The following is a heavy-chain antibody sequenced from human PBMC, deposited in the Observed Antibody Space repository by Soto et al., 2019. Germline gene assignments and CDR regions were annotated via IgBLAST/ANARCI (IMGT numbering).Heavy chain of an antibody. D-gene: IGHD3-10*01. V-gene: IGHV4-39*01. CDR3: ARRASSQYYSGSGLNGLDV. CDR2: IYYTGST. J-gene: IGHJ6*02. CDR1: GGSLTSSSYY. Sequence: PSETLSLTCTVSGGSLTSSSYYWGWIRQPPGKGLDWIATIYYTGSTFYNPSLESRVAISVDTSENQFSLQLSSVTASDTAVYYCARRASSQYYSGSGLNGLDVWGQGTTVTVSS.